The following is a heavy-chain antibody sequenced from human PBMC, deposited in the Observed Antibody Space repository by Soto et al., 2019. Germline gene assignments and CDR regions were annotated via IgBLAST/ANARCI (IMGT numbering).Heavy chain of an antibody. CDR1: GGSFSGYY. D-gene: IGHD3-10*01. J-gene: IGHJ5*02. CDR2: INHSGST. CDR3: AGDGGHKEGPFGGKWSHP. Sequence: PSETLSLTCAVYGGSFSGYYWSWIRQPPGKGLEWIGEINHSGSTNYNPSLKSRVTISVDTSKNQFSLKLSSVTAADTAVYYCAGDGGHKEGPFGGKWSHPGGQGTPVTFSS. V-gene: IGHV4-34*01.